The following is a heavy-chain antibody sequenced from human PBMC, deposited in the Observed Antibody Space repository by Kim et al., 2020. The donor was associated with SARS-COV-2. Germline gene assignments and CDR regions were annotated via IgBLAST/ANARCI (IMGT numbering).Heavy chain of an antibody. Sequence: YADSVKGRFTISRDNAKNTLYLQMNSLRAEDTAVYYCAKSLNYDSSGYALWGQGTLVTVSS. V-gene: IGHV3-23*01. D-gene: IGHD3-22*01. CDR3: AKSLNYDSSGYAL. J-gene: IGHJ4*02.